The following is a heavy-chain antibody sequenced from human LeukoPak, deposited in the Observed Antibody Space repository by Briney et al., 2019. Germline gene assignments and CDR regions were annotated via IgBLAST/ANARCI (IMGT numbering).Heavy chain of an antibody. CDR3: ANSDRNSWYTPLDY. CDR1: GFTFSSYE. D-gene: IGHD6-13*01. Sequence: GGSLRLSCAPSGFTFSSYEMNWVRHAPGKGLEGVSGISTSGGSTHYADSVKGRFTISRDNPKHTLYLQMNSLGAEDTAVYYCANSDRNSWYTPLDYWGQGTLVTVSS. J-gene: IGHJ4*02. CDR2: ISTSGGST. V-gene: IGHV3-23*01.